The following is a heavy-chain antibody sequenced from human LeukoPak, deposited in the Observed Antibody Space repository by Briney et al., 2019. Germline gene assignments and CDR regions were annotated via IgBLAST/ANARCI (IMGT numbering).Heavy chain of an antibody. V-gene: IGHV4-59*12. CDR1: GGSISSYY. Sequence: SETLSLTCTVSGGSISSYYWSWVRQPPGKGLEWIGYIYYSGSTNYNPSLKSRVTISVDTSKNQFSLKLSSVTAADTAVYYCARGSRYYYGSGSYYANWFDPWGQGTLVTVSS. J-gene: IGHJ5*02. CDR3: ARGSRYYYGSGSYYANWFDP. D-gene: IGHD3-10*01. CDR2: IYYSGST.